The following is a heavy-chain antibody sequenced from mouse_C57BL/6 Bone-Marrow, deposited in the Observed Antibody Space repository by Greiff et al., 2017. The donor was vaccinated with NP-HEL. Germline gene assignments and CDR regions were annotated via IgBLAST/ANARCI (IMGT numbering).Heavy chain of an antibody. J-gene: IGHJ3*01. D-gene: IGHD1-1*01. V-gene: IGHV2-2*01. CDR2: IWSGGST. CDR3: ARNWVLRSPGAY. CDR1: GFSLTSYG. Sequence: VMLVESGPGLVQPSQSLSITCTVSGFSLTSYGVHWVRQSPGKGLEWLGVIWSGGSTDYNAAFISRLSISKDNSKSQVFFKMNSLQADDTAIYYCARNWVLRSPGAYWGQGTLVTVSA.